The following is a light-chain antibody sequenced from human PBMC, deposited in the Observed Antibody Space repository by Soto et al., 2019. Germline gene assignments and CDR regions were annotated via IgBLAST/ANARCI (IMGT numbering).Light chain of an antibody. CDR3: CSFAGSFIYVV. V-gene: IGLV2-11*01. J-gene: IGLJ2*01. CDR2: DVT. CDR1: SSDVGAYNY. Sequence: QSVLTQPPSVSGSPGQSVTISCTGGSSDVGAYNYVSWYQQHPGKAPRLMIYDVTKRPSGVPDRFSGSKSGYTAYLTISGLQADDEAAYYCCSFAGSFIYVVFGGGTKLTVL.